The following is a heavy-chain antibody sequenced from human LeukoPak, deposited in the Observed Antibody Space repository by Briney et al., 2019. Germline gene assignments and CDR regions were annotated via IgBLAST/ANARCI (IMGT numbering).Heavy chain of an antibody. CDR1: GYTFTGYY. CDR3: ARETGRYCSSTSCLSY. J-gene: IGHJ4*02. CDR2: INPNSGGT. V-gene: IGHV1-2*02. Sequence: ASVKDSCKASGYTFTGYYMHWVRQAPGQGLEWMGWINPNSGGTNYAQKFQGRVTMTRDTSISTAYMELSRLRSDDTAVYYCARETGRYCSSTSCLSYWGQGTLVTVSS. D-gene: IGHD2-2*01.